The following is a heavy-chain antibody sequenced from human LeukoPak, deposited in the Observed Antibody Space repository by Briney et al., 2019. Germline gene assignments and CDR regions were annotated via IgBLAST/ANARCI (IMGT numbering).Heavy chain of an antibody. V-gene: IGHV3-23*01. J-gene: IGHJ6*02. Sequence: QPGGSLRLSCGVSGSTFKTHDRTWVRQAAGNGLEWGSTISSSGDTTYYADFGKGRFTIARDNSKNTLLLQMHSMSAQATAISYCAKASYYIGYYYGMDVWGQGTPVTVSS. CDR3: AKASYYIGYYYGMDV. CDR2: ISSSGDTT. CDR1: GSTFKTHD. D-gene: IGHD3-10*01.